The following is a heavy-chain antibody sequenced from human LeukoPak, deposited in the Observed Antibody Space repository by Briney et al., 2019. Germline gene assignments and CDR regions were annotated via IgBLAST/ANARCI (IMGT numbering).Heavy chain of an antibody. CDR2: IYYSAST. J-gene: IGHJ1*01. Sequence: SETLSLTCTVSGGSISSGGYYWIWIRQHPGKGLDWIGYIYYSASTHYNPSLQIRVSISVDTSKIQVSVKLSSVTAADTAVYYCERGGTSDNFQHWGQGTLLTV. CDR1: GGSISSGGYY. D-gene: IGHD3-16*01. V-gene: IGHV4-31*03. CDR3: ERGGTSDNFQH.